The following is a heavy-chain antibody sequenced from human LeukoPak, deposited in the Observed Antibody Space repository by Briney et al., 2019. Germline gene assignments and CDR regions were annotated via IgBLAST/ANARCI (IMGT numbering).Heavy chain of an antibody. J-gene: IGHJ6*03. D-gene: IGHD3-10*01. CDR2: IHYSGRT. V-gene: IGHV4-59*01. CDR1: GDSISGYY. CDR3: ARVFDSGSQAYFYYMDV. Sequence: PSETLSLTCTVSGDSISGYYWSWIRQPPGKGLEWIGYIHYSGRTNYNPSLKSRVTMSVDTSKNQFSLKVSSVTAADTAVYYCARVFDSGSQAYFYYMDVWGKGTTVTISS.